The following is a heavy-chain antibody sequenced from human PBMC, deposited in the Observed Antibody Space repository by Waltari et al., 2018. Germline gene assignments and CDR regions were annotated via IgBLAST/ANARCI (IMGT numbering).Heavy chain of an antibody. CDR1: GFPFSSYD. D-gene: IGHD4-17*01. CDR2: LYYDGSNK. J-gene: IGHJ4*02. Sequence: QVQLVESGGGVVQPGESLRLSCAVSGFPFSSYDMHWLRRAPGKGLELVALLYYDGSNKYYADSVKGRFTVSRDNSKDTLYLQMNSLRPEDTAMYYCAKDPRSRADYLAHFEYWGQGTLVTVSS. V-gene: IGHV3-30*18. CDR3: AKDPRSRADYLAHFEY.